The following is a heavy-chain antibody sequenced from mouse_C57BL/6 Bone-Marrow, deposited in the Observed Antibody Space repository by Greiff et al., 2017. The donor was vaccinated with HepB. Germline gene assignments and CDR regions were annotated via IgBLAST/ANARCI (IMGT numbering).Heavy chain of an antibody. CDR3: TLRGRCGNFDY. CDR1: GFTFSDAW. CDR2: IRNKANNHAT. V-gene: IGHV6-6*01. D-gene: IGHD1-1*01. Sequence: EVKLVESGGGLVQPGGSMKLSCAASGFTFSDAWMDWVRQSPEKGLEWVAEIRNKANNHATYYAESVKGRFTISRDDSKSSVYLQMNSLRAEDTGIYYCTLRGRCGNFDYWGQGTTLTVSS. J-gene: IGHJ2*01.